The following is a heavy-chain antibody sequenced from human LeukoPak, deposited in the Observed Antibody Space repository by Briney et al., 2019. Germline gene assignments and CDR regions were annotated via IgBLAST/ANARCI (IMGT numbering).Heavy chain of an antibody. CDR2: ISGSGGST. J-gene: IGHJ3*02. Sequence: GGSLRLSCAASGFTFSSYAMSWVRQAPGKGLEWVSAISGSGGSTYYADSVKGRFTISRDNSKNTLYLQMNSLRAEDTAVYYCARGVLNQGLFHDYYGSGSYYFCDAFDIWGQGTMVTVSS. V-gene: IGHV3-23*01. CDR3: ARGVLNQGLFHDYYGSGSYYFCDAFDI. D-gene: IGHD3-10*01. CDR1: GFTFSSYA.